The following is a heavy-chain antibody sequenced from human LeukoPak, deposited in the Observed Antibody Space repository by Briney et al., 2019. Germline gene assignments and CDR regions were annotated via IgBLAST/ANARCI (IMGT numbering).Heavy chain of an antibody. D-gene: IGHD2-21*02. CDR3: ASVSRGRSDWDH. CDR2: IKQDGSEK. V-gene: IGHV3-7*01. J-gene: IGHJ4*02. Sequence: GVSLRLSCAASGFTFSSYWMTWVRQGPGKGLEWVANIKQDGSEKQYVNAVKGRFTISRDNAKNSLYLQMNNLRAEDTAVYYCASVSRGRSDWDHWGQGTLVTVSS. CDR1: GFTFSSYW.